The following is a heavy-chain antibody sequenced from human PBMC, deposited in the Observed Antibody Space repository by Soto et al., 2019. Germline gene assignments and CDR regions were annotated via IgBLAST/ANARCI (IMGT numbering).Heavy chain of an antibody. CDR3: ARLNGYCVSTNCHGYYGMDV. CDR1: GRSISSGDYY. D-gene: IGHD2-2*03. J-gene: IGHJ6*02. V-gene: IGHV4-39*01. Sequence: PSETLSLTCTASGRSISSGDYYWSWFRQPPRKGLEWIGTTYYNGNAYYNPSLLSRVTISVDTSKNEFSLRLSSVTAADTAVYYCARLNGYCVSTNCHGYYGMDVWGQGTTVTVSS. CDR2: TYYNGNA.